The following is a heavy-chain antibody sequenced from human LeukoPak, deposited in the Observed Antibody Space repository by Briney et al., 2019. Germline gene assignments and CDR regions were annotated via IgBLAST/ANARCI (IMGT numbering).Heavy chain of an antibody. V-gene: IGHV3-33*08. CDR2: IWYDGSNK. Sequence: GGSLRLSCAASGFTFSVYGMHWVRQAPGKGLEWVAVIWYDGSNKYYADSVKGRSTISRDNSKNTLYLQMNSLRAEDTAVYYCARGLVAATLYGMDVWGQGTTVTVSS. CDR1: GFTFSVYG. CDR3: ARGLVAATLYGMDV. J-gene: IGHJ6*02. D-gene: IGHD2-15*01.